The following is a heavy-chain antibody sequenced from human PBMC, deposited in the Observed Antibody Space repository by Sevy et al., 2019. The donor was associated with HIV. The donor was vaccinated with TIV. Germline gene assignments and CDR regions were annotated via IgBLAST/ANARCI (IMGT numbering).Heavy chain of an antibody. CDR1: GGSISSGDYY. J-gene: IGHJ4*02. Sequence: SETLSLTCTVSGGSISSGDYYWSWIHQPPGKGLEWIGYIYYSGSTYYNPSLKSRVTISVDTSKNQFSLKLSSVTAADTAVYYCARRGSDSSGWYQFYWGQGTLVTVSS. V-gene: IGHV4-30-4*01. D-gene: IGHD6-19*01. CDR2: IYYSGST. CDR3: ARRGSDSSGWYQFY.